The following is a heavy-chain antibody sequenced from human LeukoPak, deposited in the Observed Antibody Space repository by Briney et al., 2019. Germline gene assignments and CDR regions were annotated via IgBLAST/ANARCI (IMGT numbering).Heavy chain of an antibody. D-gene: IGHD4-17*01. CDR1: GFTFSSYG. V-gene: IGHV3-23*01. CDR3: AKVSDGYSAFDY. J-gene: IGHJ4*02. CDR2: ISGSGGGT. Sequence: GGTLRLSCAASGFTFSSYGMSWVRQAPGKGLEWVSAISGSGGGTYYADSVKGRFTISRDNSKNTLYLQMNSLRAEDTAVYYCAKVSDGYSAFDYWGQGTLVTVSS.